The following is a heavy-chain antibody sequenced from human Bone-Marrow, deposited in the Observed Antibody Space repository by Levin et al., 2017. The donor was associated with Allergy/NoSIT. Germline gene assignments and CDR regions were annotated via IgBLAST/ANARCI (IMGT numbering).Heavy chain of an antibody. J-gene: IGHJ4*02. Sequence: SQTLSLTCAISGDSVSSDIVTWTWIRQSSSRGLEWLGRTFYRSKWYYDYALSVESRITINPDTSKNQFSLQLSSVTPEDTAVYYCAREKFISSGKYVLDYWGQGTLVTVSS. V-gene: IGHV6-1*01. D-gene: IGHD1-26*01. CDR2: TFYRSKWYY. CDR3: AREKFISSGKYVLDY. CDR1: GDSVSSDIVT.